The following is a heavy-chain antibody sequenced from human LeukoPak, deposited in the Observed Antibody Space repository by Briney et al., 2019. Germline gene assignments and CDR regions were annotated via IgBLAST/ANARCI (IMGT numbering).Heavy chain of an antibody. D-gene: IGHD2-15*01. CDR2: ISSSSSTI. CDR3: ARTLALRYCSGGSCYYFDY. Sequence: LPGGSLRLSCAASGFTFSSYSMNWVRQAPGKGLEWVSYISSSSSTIYYADSVKGRFTISRDNAKNSLYLQMNSLRAEDTAVYYCARTLALRYCSGGSCYYFDYWGQGTLVTVSS. J-gene: IGHJ4*02. CDR1: GFTFSSYS. V-gene: IGHV3-48*04.